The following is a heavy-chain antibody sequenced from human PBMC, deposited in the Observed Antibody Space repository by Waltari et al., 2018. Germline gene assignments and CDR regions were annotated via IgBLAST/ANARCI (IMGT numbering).Heavy chain of an antibody. D-gene: IGHD3-9*01. CDR3: ARDTFDTGNYRYAFDI. Sequence: QIQLQESGPGLVKPSETLSLTCTVSGGLISGSYWSCVGQPAGMGLEWVGRIYSSGSTNYNPSLKIPLTLSVDTSKNHFSLKLTSLTAADTAVYYCARDTFDTGNYRYAFDIWGQGTMAIVSS. J-gene: IGHJ3*02. CDR2: IYSSGST. CDR1: GGLISGSY. V-gene: IGHV4-4*07.